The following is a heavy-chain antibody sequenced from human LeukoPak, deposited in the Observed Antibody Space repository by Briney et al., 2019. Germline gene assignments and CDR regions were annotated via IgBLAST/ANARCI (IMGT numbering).Heavy chain of an antibody. CDR1: GFTFSSYA. CDR3: ASPHSTNWYGSYFDY. V-gene: IGHV3-30-3*01. CDR2: ISYDGSNK. Sequence: PGGSLRLSCAASGFTFSSYAMHWVRQAPGKGLEWVAVISYDGSNKYYADSVKGRFTISRDNSKNTMYLQMNSLRAEDTAVYFCASPHSTNWYGSYFDYWGQGTLVTVSS. J-gene: IGHJ4*02. D-gene: IGHD6-13*01.